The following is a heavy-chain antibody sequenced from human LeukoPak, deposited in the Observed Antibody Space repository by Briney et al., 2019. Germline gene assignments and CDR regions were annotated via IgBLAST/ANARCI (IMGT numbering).Heavy chain of an antibody. J-gene: IGHJ4*02. D-gene: IGHD2-8*01. CDR3: ARGRSNGWFY. Sequence: SEALSLTCAVYGGSFSGYYWSWIRQPPGKGLEWIGEINHSGSTNYNPSLKSRVTISVDTSKNQFSLKLSSVTAADTAVYYCARGRSNGWFYWGQGTLVTVSS. CDR2: INHSGST. CDR1: GGSFSGYY. V-gene: IGHV4-34*01.